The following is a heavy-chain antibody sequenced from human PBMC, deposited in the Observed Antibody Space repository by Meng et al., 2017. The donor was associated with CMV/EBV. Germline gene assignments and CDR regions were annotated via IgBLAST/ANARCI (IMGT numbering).Heavy chain of an antibody. Sequence: GESLKISCAASGFTFDDYGMSWVRQAPGKGLEWVSGINWNGGSTGYADSVKGRFTISRDNAKNSLYLQMNSLRAEDTAVYYCAREYYDSSGYYCAYWGQGTLVTVSS. CDR1: GFTFDDYG. J-gene: IGHJ4*02. V-gene: IGHV3-20*04. D-gene: IGHD3-22*01. CDR3: AREYYDSSGYYCAY. CDR2: INWNGGST.